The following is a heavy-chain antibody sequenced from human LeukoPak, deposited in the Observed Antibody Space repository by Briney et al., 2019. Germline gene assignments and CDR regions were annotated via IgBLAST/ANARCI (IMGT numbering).Heavy chain of an antibody. D-gene: IGHD3-16*01. J-gene: IGHJ4*02. CDR1: GFSLSDHS. V-gene: IGHV3-48*01. CDR2: ITGGSTTI. Sequence: PGGSLRLSCAASGFSLSDHSMIWVRQAPGKGLEWVSYITGGSTTIYYADSVKGRFTISRDNAKNSLYLQMNSLRAEDTAVYYCARGGVILNFDYWGQGTLVTVSS. CDR3: ARGGVILNFDY.